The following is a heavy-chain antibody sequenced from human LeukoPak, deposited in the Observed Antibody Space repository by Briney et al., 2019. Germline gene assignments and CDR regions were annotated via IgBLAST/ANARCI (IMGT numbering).Heavy chain of an antibody. CDR2: IWSDDRNK. Sequence: PGGSLRLSCEASGFXFSSFGMHWVRQAPGKGLEWVALIWSDDRNKYYADSVKGQFTISRDNSKNTLYLQMNSLRAEDTAVYYCARDYGGDAGLDSWGQGTLVTVSS. V-gene: IGHV3-33*01. CDR3: ARDYGGDAGLDS. D-gene: IGHD4-23*01. J-gene: IGHJ4*02. CDR1: GFXFSSFG.